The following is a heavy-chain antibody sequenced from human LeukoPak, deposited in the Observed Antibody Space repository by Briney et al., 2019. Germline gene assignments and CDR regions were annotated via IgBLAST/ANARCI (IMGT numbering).Heavy chain of an antibody. CDR3: AKDRTRQAY. CDR1: GFTFSNCW. Sequence: PGGSLRLSCAASGFTFSNCWMSWVRQTPGKGLEWVANIKEDGSDKYYVDSLKGRFTISRDNAKNSLYLQMNSLRAEDTAVYYCAKDRTRQAYWGQGTLVTVSS. CDR2: IKEDGSDK. V-gene: IGHV3-7*03. D-gene: IGHD3-3*01. J-gene: IGHJ4*02.